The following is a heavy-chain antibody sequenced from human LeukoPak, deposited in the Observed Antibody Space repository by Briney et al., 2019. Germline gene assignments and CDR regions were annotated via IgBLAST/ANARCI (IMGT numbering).Heavy chain of an antibody. CDR2: INHSGST. CDR3: ARGRHCSGGSCSFDY. V-gene: IGHV4-34*01. D-gene: IGHD2-15*01. Sequence: PSETLSLTGAVYGGSFSGYYWSWIRQPPGKGLEWIGEINHSGSTNYDPSLKSRVTISVDTSKNQFSVKLSSVTAADTAVYYCARGRHCSGGSCSFDYWGQGTLVTVSS. CDR1: GGSFSGYY. J-gene: IGHJ4*02.